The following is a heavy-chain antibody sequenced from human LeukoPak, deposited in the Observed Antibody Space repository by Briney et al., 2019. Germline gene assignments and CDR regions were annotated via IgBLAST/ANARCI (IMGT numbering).Heavy chain of an antibody. CDR2: IWHDGSHK. Sequence: PGTSLRLSCAASGFAFNTYAMHWVRQAPGKGLEWVTLIWHDGSHKFYIDSVRGRFTISRDNSKNTVYLQMNGLRAEDTAVYYCAISPYWGQGTLVTVSS. CDR3: AISPY. CDR1: GFAFNTYA. J-gene: IGHJ4*02. V-gene: IGHV3-33*01.